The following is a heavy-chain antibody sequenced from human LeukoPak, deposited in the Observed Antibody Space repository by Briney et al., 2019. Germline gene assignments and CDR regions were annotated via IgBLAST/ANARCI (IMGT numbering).Heavy chain of an antibody. CDR2: LSRGGGTT. CDR1: GFNFNMFA. D-gene: IGHD6-25*01. J-gene: IGHJ4*02. CDR3: AKEQRIRHCSEGVCMEGYYFEY. V-gene: IGHV3-23*01. Sequence: GGSLRLSCSGTGFNFNMFAINWVRQAPGKGLEWVSGLSRGGGTTSYADSVKGRFTISRDNSKKTVFLQMNSLKSDDTAVYYCAKEQRIRHCSEGVCMEGYYFEYWGQGTVVTVSS.